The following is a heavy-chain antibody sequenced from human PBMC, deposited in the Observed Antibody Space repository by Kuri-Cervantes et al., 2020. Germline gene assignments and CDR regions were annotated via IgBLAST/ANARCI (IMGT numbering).Heavy chain of an antibody. Sequence: SVKVSCKASGGTFSRYAVTWVRQAPGQGLEWMGGIIPIFGTANYAQKLQGRVTITTDESTSTAYMELSSLRSEDTAVYYCARVGYSYGQRVHYYYYMDVWGKGTTVTVSS. V-gene: IGHV1-69*05. CDR1: GGTFSRYA. CDR3: ARVGYSYGQRVHYYYYMDV. J-gene: IGHJ6*03. D-gene: IGHD5-18*01. CDR2: IIPIFGTA.